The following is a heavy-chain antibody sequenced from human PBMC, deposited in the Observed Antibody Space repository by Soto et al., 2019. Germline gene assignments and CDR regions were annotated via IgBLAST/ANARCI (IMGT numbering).Heavy chain of an antibody. CDR2: VSSGSHYI. CDR1: GFTFSSYS. V-gene: IGHV3-21*01. J-gene: IGHJ3*02. CDR3: ARDVSLTTHYAFDI. Sequence: TGGSLRLSCAVSGFTFSSYSMNWVRQAPGKGLEWVSSVSSGSHYIYYTDSVKGRFTISRDNAKNSLFPQMNSLRAEDTAVYYCARDVSLTTHYAFDIWGQGTMVTVSS. D-gene: IGHD1-1*01.